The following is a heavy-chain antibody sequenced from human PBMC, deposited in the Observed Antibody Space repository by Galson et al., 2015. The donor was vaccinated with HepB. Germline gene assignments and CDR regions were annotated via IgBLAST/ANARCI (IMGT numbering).Heavy chain of an antibody. J-gene: IGHJ4*02. CDR1: GFTFSSYW. D-gene: IGHD2-21*02. V-gene: IGHV3-7*03. Sequence: SLRLSCAASGFTFSSYWMSWVRQAPGKGLEWVANIKQDGSEKYYVDSVKGRFTISRDNAKNSLYLQMDSLRAEDTAVYYCARDSAYCGGDCSVLFDYWGQGTLVTVSS. CDR3: ARDSAYCGGDCSVLFDY. CDR2: IKQDGSEK.